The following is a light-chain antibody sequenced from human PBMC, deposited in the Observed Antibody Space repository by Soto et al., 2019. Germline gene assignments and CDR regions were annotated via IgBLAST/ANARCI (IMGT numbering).Light chain of an antibody. CDR1: HGIRND. V-gene: IGKV1-17*01. J-gene: IGKJ3*01. Sequence: DLQLTQSPSSLSASVGDSVTITCRASHGIRNDLDWYQQKPWKAPKRLIHAASSLQSGVPSRFSGSGSGTEFTLTIISLQPEDCATYYCLQYNTYPFSFGPGTKVDTK. CDR2: AAS. CDR3: LQYNTYPFS.